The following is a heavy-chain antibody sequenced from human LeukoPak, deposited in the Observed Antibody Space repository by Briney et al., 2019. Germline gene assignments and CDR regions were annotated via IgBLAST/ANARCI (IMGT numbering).Heavy chain of an antibody. V-gene: IGHV1-2*02. CDR1: GYTFTGYY. CDR3: ARPSMVRGVISQFDY. J-gene: IGHJ4*02. Sequence: AASVKVSCKASGYTFTGYYMHWVRQAPGQGLEWMGWINPNSGGTNYAQKFQGRVTMTRDTSISTAYMELSRLRSDDTAVYYCARPSMVRGVISQFDYWGQGTLVTVSS. D-gene: IGHD3-10*01. CDR2: INPNSGGT.